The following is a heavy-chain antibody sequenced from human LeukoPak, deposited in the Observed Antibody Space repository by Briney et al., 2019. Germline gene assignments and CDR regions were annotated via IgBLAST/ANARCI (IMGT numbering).Heavy chain of an antibody. D-gene: IGHD4-17*01. CDR1: GYSFTSYW. Sequence: NRGESLKISCQGSGYSFTSYWIGWVRQLPGKGQEWMGIIYPGDSDTRYSPSFQGQVTISADKSISTAYLQWSSLKASDTAMYYCARCYGDRYYYYGMDVWGKGTTVTVSS. CDR3: ARCYGDRYYYYGMDV. V-gene: IGHV5-51*01. J-gene: IGHJ6*04. CDR2: IYPGDSDT.